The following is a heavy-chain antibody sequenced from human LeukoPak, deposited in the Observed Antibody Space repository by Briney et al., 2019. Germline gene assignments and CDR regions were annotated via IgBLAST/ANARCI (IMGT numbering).Heavy chain of an antibody. CDR3: ARAGGGAYCGGDCYFDY. V-gene: IGHV4-31*03. Sequence: SETLSLTRTVSGGSISSGGYYWSWIRQHPGKGLEWIGYIHYGGSTYYNPSLKSRVTISIDTSKNQFSLQLSSVTAADTAVYYCARAGGGAYCGGDCYFDYWGQGTLVTVSS. CDR1: GGSISSGGYY. J-gene: IGHJ4*02. D-gene: IGHD2-21*02. CDR2: IHYGGST.